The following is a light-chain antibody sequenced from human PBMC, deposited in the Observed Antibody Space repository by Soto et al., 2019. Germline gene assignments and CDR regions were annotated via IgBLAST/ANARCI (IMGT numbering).Light chain of an antibody. V-gene: IGKV3-15*01. CDR1: QSVKTN. CDR2: SAA. CDR3: QQYNNWPPWT. J-gene: IGKJ1*01. Sequence: VMTQSPATLSVSPGERVTLSCRASQSVKTNLAWYQQKPGQVPRVVIYSAATRATGVPARFSGSGSGTEFTLTISGLQSEDFAVYYYQQYNNWPPWTFGQGTKVEVK.